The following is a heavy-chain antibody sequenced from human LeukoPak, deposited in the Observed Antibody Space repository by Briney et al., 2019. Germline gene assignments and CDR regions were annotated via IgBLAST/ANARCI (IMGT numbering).Heavy chain of an antibody. CDR1: GLTVTSNH. CDR2: IKSDGTT. CDR3: ARLRRGY. Sequence: GGSLRLSRAASGLTVTSNHMSWVRQAPGKGLEWVSLIKSDGTTEYADSVKGRFTISRDNSKNTLFLQMNSLRVEDTAVYYCARLRRGYWGRGTPVTVSS. V-gene: IGHV3-53*01. J-gene: IGHJ4*02.